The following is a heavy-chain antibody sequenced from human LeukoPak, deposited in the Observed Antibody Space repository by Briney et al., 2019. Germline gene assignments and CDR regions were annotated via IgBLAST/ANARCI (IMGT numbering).Heavy chain of an antibody. D-gene: IGHD3-10*01. V-gene: IGHV5-51*01. J-gene: IGHJ3*02. CDR1: GYTFTDYW. CDR2: IYPDDSDT. Sequence: GESLKISCKASGYTFTDYWIGWVRQVPGKGLEWMGLIYPDDSDTRHTSSFQGQVTISADKSVNTAFLQWSSLKASDTAMYYCAKTYYYGSGTPADAFDIWGQGTMVTVSA. CDR3: AKTYYYGSGTPADAFDI.